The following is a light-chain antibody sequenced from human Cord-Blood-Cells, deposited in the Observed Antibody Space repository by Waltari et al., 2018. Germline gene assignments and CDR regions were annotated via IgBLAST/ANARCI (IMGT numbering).Light chain of an antibody. Sequence: DIQLTQSPSFLSASVGDRVTITCRASQGISSYLAWYQQKPGKAPKLLIYAASTLQSGVPSRFSGSGSGTEFTLTSSSLQPEDFATYYCQQLNSYLALTFGGGTKVEIK. V-gene: IGKV1-9*01. J-gene: IGKJ4*01. CDR3: QQLNSYLALT. CDR1: QGISSY. CDR2: AAS.